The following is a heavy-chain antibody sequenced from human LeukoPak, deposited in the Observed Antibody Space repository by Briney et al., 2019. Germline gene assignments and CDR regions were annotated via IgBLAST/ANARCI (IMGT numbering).Heavy chain of an antibody. Sequence: GGSLRLSCAASGNYWMHWVRQAPGKGLVWVSHINSDGSWTSYADSVKGRFTISKDNSKNTLYLQMNSLRAEDTAMYYCAKDDGDYAQGYYFDYWGQGTLVTVSS. CDR2: INSDGSWT. CDR1: GNYW. J-gene: IGHJ4*02. CDR3: AKDDGDYAQGYYFDY. D-gene: IGHD4-17*01. V-gene: IGHV3-74*01.